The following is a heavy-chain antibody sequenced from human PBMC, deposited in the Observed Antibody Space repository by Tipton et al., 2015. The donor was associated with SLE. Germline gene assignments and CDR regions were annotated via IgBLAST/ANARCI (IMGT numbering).Heavy chain of an antibody. CDR3: AKELGVSSGWYYSFDY. CDR1: GFTFETYS. D-gene: IGHD6-19*01. V-gene: IGHV3-23*01. J-gene: IGHJ4*02. Sequence: SLRLSCAVSGFTFETYSMNWVRQAPGEGLEWVSSIGGSGVSTYYADSVKGRFTISRDNSKNILYLQMNSLRAEDTAVYYCAKELGVSSGWYYSFDYWGQGTLVTVSS. CDR2: IGGSGVST.